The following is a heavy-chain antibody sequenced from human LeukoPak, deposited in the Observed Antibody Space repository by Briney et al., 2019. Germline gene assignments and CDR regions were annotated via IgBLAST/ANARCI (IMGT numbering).Heavy chain of an antibody. CDR1: GYIFTNYD. V-gene: IGHV1-18*01. Sequence: GASVKVSCKTSGYIFTNYDITWVRQAPGQGLEWMGWISAYNANTNYAQKLQGRVTMTTDTSTSTAYMELRSLRSDDTAVYYCARDQFPYYYYDSSGYDFWGQGTLVTVSS. J-gene: IGHJ4*02. D-gene: IGHD3-22*01. CDR3: ARDQFPYYYYDSSGYDF. CDR2: ISAYNANT.